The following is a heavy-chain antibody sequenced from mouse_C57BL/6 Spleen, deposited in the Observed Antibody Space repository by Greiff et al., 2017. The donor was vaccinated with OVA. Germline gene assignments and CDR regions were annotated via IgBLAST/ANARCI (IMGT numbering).Heavy chain of an antibody. CDR3: AREPTSFDY. J-gene: IGHJ2*01. D-gene: IGHD6-5*01. Sequence: QVHVKQPGAELVKPGASVKLSCKASGYTFTSYWMHWVKQRPGQGLEWIGMIHPNSGSTNYNEKFKSKATLTVDISSSTAYMQLSSLTSEDSAVYYCAREPTSFDYWGKGTTLTVSS. CDR1: GYTFTSYW. V-gene: IGHV1-64*01. CDR2: IHPNSGST.